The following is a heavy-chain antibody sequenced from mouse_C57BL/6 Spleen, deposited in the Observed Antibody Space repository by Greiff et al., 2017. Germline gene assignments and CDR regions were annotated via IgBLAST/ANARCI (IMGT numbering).Heavy chain of an antibody. CDR3: TTSPGSSLRDFDV. J-gene: IGHJ1*03. CDR2: IDPEDGDT. V-gene: IGHV14-1*01. CDR1: GFNIKDYY. Sequence: VQLKESGAELVRPGASVKLSCTASGFNIKDYYMHWVKQRPEQGLEWIGRIDPEDGDTEYAPKFQGKATMTADTSSNTAYLQLSSLTSEDTAVYYCTTSPGSSLRDFDVWGTGTTVTVSS. D-gene: IGHD1-1*01.